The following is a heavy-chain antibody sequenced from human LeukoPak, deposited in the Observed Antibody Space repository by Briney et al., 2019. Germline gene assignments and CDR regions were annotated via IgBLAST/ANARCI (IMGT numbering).Heavy chain of an antibody. Sequence: SETLSLTCAVYGGSFSDYFWSWIRQPPGKGLEWIGEISHSGSATYNPSLRSRVTISGDTSKKQFSLKLSSVTAADTAVYYCVTYYYGSSAPKRNYWGQGILVTVSS. J-gene: IGHJ4*02. CDR1: GGSFSDYF. CDR2: ISHSGSA. V-gene: IGHV4-34*01. D-gene: IGHD3-22*01. CDR3: VTYYYGSSAPKRNY.